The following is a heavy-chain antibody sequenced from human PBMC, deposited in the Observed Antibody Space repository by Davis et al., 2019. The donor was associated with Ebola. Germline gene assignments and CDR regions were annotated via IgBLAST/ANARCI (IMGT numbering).Heavy chain of an antibody. D-gene: IGHD2-21*01. V-gene: IGHV3-73*01. CDR3: KGGATPMDY. CDR1: ASTFSGFA. CDR2: IRSKANSYAT. J-gene: IGHJ4*02. Sequence: GASLNISCAASASTFSGFATLWLRPATGSGLAWVGRIRSKANSYATAYAASVNGRFTISRDDSKNTAYLQMNSLKTEDTAVYYCKGGATPMDYWGQGTLVTVSS.